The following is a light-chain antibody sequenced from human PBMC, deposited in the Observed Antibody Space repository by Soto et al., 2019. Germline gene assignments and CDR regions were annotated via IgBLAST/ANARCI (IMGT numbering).Light chain of an antibody. CDR2: AAS. J-gene: IGKJ5*01. V-gene: IGKV3-20*01. CDR1: QSVSSSY. CDR3: QQHETLIT. Sequence: EIVLTQSPGTLSLSPGERATLSCRTSQSVSSSYLAWYQQKPAQAPRLLIYAASTRAAGIPDRFSGGGSGTDFTLTISRLEPEDFAVYYCQQHETLITFGQGTRLEIK.